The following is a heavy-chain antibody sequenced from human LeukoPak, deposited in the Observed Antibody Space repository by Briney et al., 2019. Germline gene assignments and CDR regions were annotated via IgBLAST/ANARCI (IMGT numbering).Heavy chain of an antibody. CDR2: XIXIFRXA. CDR3: ARALRYYSDSSGYAFDY. V-gene: IGHV1-69*13. D-gene: IGHD3-22*01. CDR1: XGXXXXXX. Sequence: ASVKDSCKAXXGXXXXXXXXXVXXXXXXXXXXMXXXIXIFRXANYAQKFQGRVTITXDESTSTAYMELSSLRSEDTAVXYCARALRYYSDSSGYAFDYWGQGTLVTVSS. J-gene: IGHJ4*02.